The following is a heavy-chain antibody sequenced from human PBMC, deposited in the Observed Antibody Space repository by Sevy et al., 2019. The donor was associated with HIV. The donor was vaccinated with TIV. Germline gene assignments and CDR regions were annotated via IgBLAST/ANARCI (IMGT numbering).Heavy chain of an antibody. V-gene: IGHV3-11*01. J-gene: IGHJ6*02. CDR1: GFTFSDYY. Sequence: GRSLRLSCAASGFTFSDYYMSWIRQAPGKGLEWVSYISSSGSTIYYADSVKGRFTISRDNAKNSLYLQMNSLRAEDTAVYYCARDSGGYCSSTSCYYYYYYGMDVWGQGTTVTVSS. CDR2: ISSSGSTI. D-gene: IGHD2-2*01. CDR3: ARDSGGYCSSTSCYYYYYYGMDV.